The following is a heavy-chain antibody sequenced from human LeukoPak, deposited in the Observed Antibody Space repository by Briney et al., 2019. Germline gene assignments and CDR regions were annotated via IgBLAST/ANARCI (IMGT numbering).Heavy chain of an antibody. J-gene: IGHJ3*02. CDR1: GFTFSSYW. CDR3: ARPHYYDSSGRSTPLGAFDI. V-gene: IGHV3-7*01. D-gene: IGHD3-22*01. CDR2: IKQDGSEK. Sequence: PGGSLRLSCAGSGFTFSSYWMSWVRQAPGKGLEWVANIKQDGSEKYYVDSVKGRFTISRDDAKNSLYLQMNSLRAEDTAVYYCARPHYYDSSGRSTPLGAFDIWGQGTMVTVSS.